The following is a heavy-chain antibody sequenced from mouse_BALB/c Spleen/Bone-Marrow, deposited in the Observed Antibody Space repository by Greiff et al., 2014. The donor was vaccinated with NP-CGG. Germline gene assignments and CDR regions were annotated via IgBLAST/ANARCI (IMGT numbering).Heavy chain of an antibody. CDR1: GYTFTSYW. D-gene: IGHD1-1*01. J-gene: IGHJ4*01. CDR3: TRGITTVVATRAMDY. Sequence: VQLQQSGTVLARPGASVKMSCKASGYTFTSYWMHCVKQRPGQGLEWIGAIYPGNSDTSYNQKFKGKAKLTAVTSTSTAYMDLSSLTNEDSAVYYCTRGITTVVATRAMDYWGQGTSVTVSS. V-gene: IGHV1-5*01. CDR2: IYPGNSDT.